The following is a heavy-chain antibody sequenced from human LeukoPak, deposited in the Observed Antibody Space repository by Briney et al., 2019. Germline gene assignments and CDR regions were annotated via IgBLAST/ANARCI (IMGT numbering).Heavy chain of an antibody. CDR1: GLTFSSYG. D-gene: IGHD6-19*01. Sequence: GGSLRLSCAASGLTFSSYGMHWVRQAPGKGLEWVAVISSDGSNKHYADSVKGRFTISRDNSKNTLYLQMNSLRAEDTAVYYCAKRVAGISFDYWGQGTLVTISS. V-gene: IGHV3-30*18. CDR2: ISSDGSNK. J-gene: IGHJ4*02. CDR3: AKRVAGISFDY.